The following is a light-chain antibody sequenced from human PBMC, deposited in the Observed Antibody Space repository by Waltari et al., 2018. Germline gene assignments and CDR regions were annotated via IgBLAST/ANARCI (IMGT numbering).Light chain of an antibody. CDR3: QVWDSSSDHYV. Sequence: SSERTQPPSVSVAPGKTARITCGGTNKEGKSVHWYQTKPGQAPVLVVYDDSDRPSGIPERFSCSNSGNTATLTISRVEAGDEADYYFQVWDSSSDHYVFGTGTKVTVL. CDR2: DDS. J-gene: IGLJ1*01. CDR1: NKEGKS. V-gene: IGLV3-21*03.